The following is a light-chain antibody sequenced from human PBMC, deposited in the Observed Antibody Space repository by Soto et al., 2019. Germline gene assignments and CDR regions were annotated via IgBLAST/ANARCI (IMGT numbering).Light chain of an antibody. CDR2: DVS. CDR1: SSDLGSSNL. V-gene: IGLV2-23*02. Sequence: QSALTQPASVSGSPGQSITISCTGTSSDLGSSNLVSWYQQHPGKAPKLMIHDVSQRPSGVSNRFSGSKSGNTASLTISGLQAADEADYYCYSNAGGPWVFGGGTKLTVL. CDR3: YSNAGGPWV. J-gene: IGLJ3*02.